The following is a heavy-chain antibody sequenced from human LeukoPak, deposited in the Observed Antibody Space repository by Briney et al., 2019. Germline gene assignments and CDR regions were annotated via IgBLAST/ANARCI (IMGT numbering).Heavy chain of an antibody. V-gene: IGHV3-21*01. CDR1: GFTFSSYS. D-gene: IGHD2-21*02. Sequence: GGSLRLSCVASGFTFSSYSMNWVRQAPGKGLEWVSSISSGSDHIYYADSVRGRFTISRDNAKNSLYLQMDSLRAEDTAVYYCARGDTANFDYWGQGTLVTVSS. J-gene: IGHJ4*02. CDR2: ISSGSDHI. CDR3: ARGDTANFDY.